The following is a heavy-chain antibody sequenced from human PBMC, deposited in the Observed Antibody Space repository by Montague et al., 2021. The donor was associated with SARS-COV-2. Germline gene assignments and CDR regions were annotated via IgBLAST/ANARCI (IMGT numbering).Heavy chain of an antibody. D-gene: IGHD6-13*01. Sequence: SETLSLTCTVSGGSISRYSWTWIRQPPGKGLEWIGYIYNSGGTNYNPSXXSRVTISVDTSKNQFSLKLSSVAAADTAVYYCARVGRGSSWYEVAFDIWGQGTMVTVSS. J-gene: IGHJ3*02. CDR1: GGSISRYS. CDR2: IYNSGGT. V-gene: IGHV4-59*01. CDR3: ARVGRGSSWYEVAFDI.